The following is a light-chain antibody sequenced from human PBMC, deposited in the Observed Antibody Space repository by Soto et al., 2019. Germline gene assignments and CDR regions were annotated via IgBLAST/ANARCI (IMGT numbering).Light chain of an antibody. CDR1: QSISSW. J-gene: IGKJ1*01. V-gene: IGKV1-5*03. CDR3: QQYNSYSL. Sequence: DIQMTQSPSTLSASVGDRVTITCRASQSISSWLAWYQQKPGKAPKLLIYKASSLESGVPSRFSGSGSGSESNLTISSLQPDDFATYYCQQYNSYSLFGKGTKVDIK. CDR2: KAS.